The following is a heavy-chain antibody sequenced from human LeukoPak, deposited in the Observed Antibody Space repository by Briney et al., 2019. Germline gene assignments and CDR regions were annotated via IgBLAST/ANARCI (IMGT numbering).Heavy chain of an antibody. D-gene: IGHD6-6*01. V-gene: IGHV6-1*01. CDR3: ARAPYSSSNLDY. Sequence: SQTLSLTCVISGDSVSSNSAAWNWIRQSPSRGLEWLGRTYYRSKWNNDYSPSMKSRLTINPDTSTNQFSLHLNSVTPEDTAIYYCARAPYSSSNLDYWGQGTLVTVSS. CDR2: TYYRSKWNN. J-gene: IGHJ4*02. CDR1: GDSVSSNSAA.